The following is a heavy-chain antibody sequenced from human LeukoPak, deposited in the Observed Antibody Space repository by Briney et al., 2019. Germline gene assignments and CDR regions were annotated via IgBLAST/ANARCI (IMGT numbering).Heavy chain of an antibody. V-gene: IGHV4-4*07. D-gene: IGHD1-26*01. CDR2: IFTSGST. CDR3: ARYIVSYPHDAFDI. Sequence: SETLSLTCTVSGGSLSSYYWSWIRQPAGKGLEWIGRIFTSGSTNYNPSLNSRVTMSVDTSKKQFSLKLSSVTAADTAFYYCARYIVSYPHDAFDIWGQGTMVTVSS. CDR1: GGSLSSYY. J-gene: IGHJ3*02.